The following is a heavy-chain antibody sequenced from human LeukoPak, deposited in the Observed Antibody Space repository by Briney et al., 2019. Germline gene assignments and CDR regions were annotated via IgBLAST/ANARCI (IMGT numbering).Heavy chain of an antibody. CDR3: AKGSTPFPAAIRGDYFDY. CDR2: ISWDGGST. Sequence: GGSLRLSCAASGFTFDDYAMHWVRQAPGKGLEWVSLISWDGGSTYYADSVKGRFTTSRDNSKNSLYLQMNSLRAEDTALYYCAKGSTPFPAAIRGDYFDYWGQGTLVTVSS. J-gene: IGHJ4*02. V-gene: IGHV3-43D*03. CDR1: GFTFDDYA. D-gene: IGHD2-2*02.